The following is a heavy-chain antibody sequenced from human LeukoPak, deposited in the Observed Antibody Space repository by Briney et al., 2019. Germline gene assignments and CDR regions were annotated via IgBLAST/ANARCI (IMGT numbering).Heavy chain of an antibody. CDR2: IKHKRDSYTT. V-gene: IGHV3-72*01. CDR3: VRDNWGLDY. D-gene: IGHD7-27*01. CDR1: GFTFSDYY. J-gene: IGHJ4*02. Sequence: GGSLRLSCAASGFTFSDYYMDWVRQAPGKGLEWVGRIKHKRDSYTTDYAASVKGRFTISRDDSKNSVYLQLNSLKTEDTAVYFCVRDNWGLDYWGQGTLVTVSS.